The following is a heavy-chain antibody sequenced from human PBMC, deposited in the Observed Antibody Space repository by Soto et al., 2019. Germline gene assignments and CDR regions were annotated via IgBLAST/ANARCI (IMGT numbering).Heavy chain of an antibody. CDR3: GTARGGGGY. Sequence: EVQLVESGGGLIQPGGSLRLSCAVSGFIVSNNYMSWVRQAPGKGLEGVSVIYSGGYTAYGDSVKGRFTISRDNSKNTIYLQKNSRGADPRDVFFGGTARGGGGYWGQGTLVTVSS. V-gene: IGHV3-53*01. D-gene: IGHD3-10*01. J-gene: IGHJ4*02. CDR2: IYSGGYT. CDR1: GFIVSNNY.